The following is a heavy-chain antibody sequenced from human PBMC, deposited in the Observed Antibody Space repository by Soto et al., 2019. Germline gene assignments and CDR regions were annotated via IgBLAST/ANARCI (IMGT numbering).Heavy chain of an antibody. Sequence: ASVKVSCKASGYTFTGYYMHWVRQAPGQGLEWMGWINPNSGGTTYAQKFQGWVTMTRDTSISTAYMELSRLRSDDTAVYYCARGSPFTFFGVVPLGYYYMDVWGKGTKVTVSS. D-gene: IGHD3-3*01. V-gene: IGHV1-2*04. CDR1: GYTFTGYY. J-gene: IGHJ6*03. CDR3: ARGSPFTFFGVVPLGYYYMDV. CDR2: INPNSGGT.